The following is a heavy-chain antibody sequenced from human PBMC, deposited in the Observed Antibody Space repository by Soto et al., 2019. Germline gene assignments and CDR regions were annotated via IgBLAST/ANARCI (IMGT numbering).Heavy chain of an antibody. D-gene: IGHD3-10*01. CDR1: GGSISSGDYY. J-gene: IGHJ3*02. Sequence: QVQLQESGPGLVKPSQTLSLTCTVSGGSISSGDYYWSWIRQPPGKGLEWIGYIYYSGSTYYNPSLKSRVTISVDTSKNQFSLKLSSVTAADTAVYYCARDRYEYYGSGSAWSIPTRGFDIWGQGTMVTVSS. V-gene: IGHV4-30-4*01. CDR3: ARDRYEYYGSGSAWSIPTRGFDI. CDR2: IYYSGST.